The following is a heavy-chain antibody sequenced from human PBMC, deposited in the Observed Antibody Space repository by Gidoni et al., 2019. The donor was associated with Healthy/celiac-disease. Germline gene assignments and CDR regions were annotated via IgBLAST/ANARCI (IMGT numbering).Heavy chain of an antibody. D-gene: IGHD2-2*01. CDR1: GFTFSSSG. Sequence: QVQLVESGGGVVQPGRSLRLSCAASGFTFSSSGMHWVRQAPGKGLEWVAVISYDGSNKYYADSVKGRFTISRDNSKNTLYLQMNSLRAKDTAVYYCANEGYCSSTSCHDAFDIWGQGTMVTVSS. CDR2: ISYDGSNK. J-gene: IGHJ3*02. CDR3: ANEGYCSSTSCHDAFDI. V-gene: IGHV3-30*18.